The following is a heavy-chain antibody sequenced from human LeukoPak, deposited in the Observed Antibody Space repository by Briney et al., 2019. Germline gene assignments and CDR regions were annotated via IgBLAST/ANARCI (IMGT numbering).Heavy chain of an antibody. J-gene: IGHJ4*02. Sequence: SEILSLTCTVSGGSLSSGDYYWSWIRQPPGKGLEWIGYIYYSGSAYYNPSLKSRVTISVDTSKNQFSLKLSSVTAADTAVYYCARDSDSSGWYDYWGQGTLVTVSS. CDR1: GGSLSSGDYY. D-gene: IGHD6-19*01. V-gene: IGHV4-30-4*01. CDR2: IYYSGSA. CDR3: ARDSDSSGWYDY.